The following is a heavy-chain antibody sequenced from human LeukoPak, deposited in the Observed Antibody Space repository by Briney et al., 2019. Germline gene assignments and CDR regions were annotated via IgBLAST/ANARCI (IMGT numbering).Heavy chain of an antibody. V-gene: IGHV1-2*02. D-gene: IGHD6-13*01. Sequence: ASVKVSCKASGYXFTDCYIHWVRQAPGQGLEWMGWSNPNTGGTNSAQNFQGRVTMTRDTSISTAYMELSRLRSDDTAVYYCAREGTASSSPNWFDPWGQGTLVTVSS. CDR3: AREGTASSSPNWFDP. CDR1: GYXFTDCY. CDR2: SNPNTGGT. J-gene: IGHJ5*02.